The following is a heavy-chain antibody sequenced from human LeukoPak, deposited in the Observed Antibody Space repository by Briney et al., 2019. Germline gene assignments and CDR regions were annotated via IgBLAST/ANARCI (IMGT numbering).Heavy chain of an antibody. CDR1: GGSISSSSYY. V-gene: IGHV4-39*07. Sequence: PSETLSLICTVSGGSISSSSYYWGWIRQPPGKGLEWIGSIYYSGSTYYNPSLKSRVTISVDTSKNQFSLKLSSVTAADTAVYYCASGTYRGELPMNWFDPWGQGTLVTVSS. CDR2: IYYSGST. D-gene: IGHD2-15*01. CDR3: ASGTYRGELPMNWFDP. J-gene: IGHJ5*02.